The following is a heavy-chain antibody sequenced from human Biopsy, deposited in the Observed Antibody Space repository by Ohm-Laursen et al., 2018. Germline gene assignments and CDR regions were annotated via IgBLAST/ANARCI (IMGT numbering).Heavy chain of an antibody. J-gene: IGHJ4*02. CDR3: ARGLPTEYGDYFSLDY. D-gene: IGHD4-17*01. CDR2: IIPFYGTT. V-gene: IGHV1-69*06. Sequence: SVKVSCKASGGTFSNFAITWVRQAPGQGLEWMGGIIPFYGTTNYAQKFQDGATITADKSTSTAYMELSSLRFEDTAVYYCARGLPTEYGDYFSLDYWGQGTLVIVSS. CDR1: GGTFSNFA.